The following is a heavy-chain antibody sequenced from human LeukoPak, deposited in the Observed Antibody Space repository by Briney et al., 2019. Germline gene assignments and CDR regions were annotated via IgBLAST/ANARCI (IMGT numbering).Heavy chain of an antibody. V-gene: IGHV3-9*01. D-gene: IGHD2-15*01. CDR1: GFTFSSYA. J-gene: IGHJ4*02. CDR3: AKLGCSGGSCYSNY. CDR2: ISWNSGSI. Sequence: GGSLRLSCAASGFTFSSYAMSWVRQAPGKGLEWVSGISWNSGSIGYADSVKGRFTISRDNAKNSLYLQMNSLRAEDTALYYCAKLGCSGGSCYSNYWGQGTLVTVSS.